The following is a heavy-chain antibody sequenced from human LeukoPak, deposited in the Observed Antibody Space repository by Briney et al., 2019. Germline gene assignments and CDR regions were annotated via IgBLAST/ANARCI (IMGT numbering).Heavy chain of an antibody. D-gene: IGHD2-21*02. V-gene: IGHV4-59*02. CDR3: ARGYCRDDICQVFPY. CDR1: GGSVSSYY. Sequence: PSETLSLTCTVSGGSVSSYYWSWIRQIPEKGLEWIGYMSYSGRTDYGPSLKSRVTMSVDTSKNQFSLKMSYVTAADTGVYYCARGYCRDDICQVFPYWGQGTLVTVSS. CDR2: MSYSGRT. J-gene: IGHJ4*02.